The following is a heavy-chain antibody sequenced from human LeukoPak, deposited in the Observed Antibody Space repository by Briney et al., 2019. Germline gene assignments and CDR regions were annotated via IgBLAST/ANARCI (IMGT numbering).Heavy chain of an antibody. J-gene: IGHJ4*02. V-gene: IGHV4-4*07. CDR1: GGSISSYY. CDR3: ARDRRGYCSSTICQMWYFDY. CDR2: IYTSGST. D-gene: IGHD2-2*01. Sequence: SETLSLTCTVSGGSISSYYWSWIRQPAGKGLEWIGRIYTSGSTNYNPSLKSRVTMSVDTSKNQFSLKLSSVTAADTAVYYCARDRRGYCSSTICQMWYFDYWGQGTLVTVSS.